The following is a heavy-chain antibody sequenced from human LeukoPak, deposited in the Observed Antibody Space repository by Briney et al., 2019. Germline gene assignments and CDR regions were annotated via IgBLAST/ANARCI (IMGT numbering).Heavy chain of an antibody. J-gene: IGHJ4*02. V-gene: IGHV6-1*01. CDR1: GDSVSSNNGA. D-gene: IGHD6-19*01. Sequence: SQTLSVTCAFSGDSVSSNNGAWNWIRQSPSRGLEWLGRTYYRSKWYNDYAEFIQGRITINPDTSKNQFSLQLNSVTPEDTAVYYCARDLGTSGWYTFDFWGQGTLVTVSS. CDR3: ARDLGTSGWYTFDF. CDR2: TYYRSKWYN.